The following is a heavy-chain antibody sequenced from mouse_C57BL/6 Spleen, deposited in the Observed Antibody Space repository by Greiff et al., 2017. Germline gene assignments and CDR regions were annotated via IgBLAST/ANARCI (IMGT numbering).Heavy chain of an antibody. CDR2: IYPGSGST. V-gene: IGHV1-55*01. Sequence: VQLQQPGAELVKPGASVKMSCKASGYTFTSYWITWVKQRPGQGLEWIGDIYPGSGSTNYNEKFKSKATLTVDTSSSTAYMQLSSLTSEDSAVYYCAGITARYFAMDYWGQGTSVTVSS. J-gene: IGHJ4*01. D-gene: IGHD2-4*01. CDR3: AGITARYFAMDY. CDR1: GYTFTSYW.